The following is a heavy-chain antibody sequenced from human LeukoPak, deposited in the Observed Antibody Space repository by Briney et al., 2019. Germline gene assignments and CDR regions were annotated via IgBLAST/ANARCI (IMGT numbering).Heavy chain of an antibody. D-gene: IGHD3-10*01. V-gene: IGHV1-2*06. Sequence: ASVKVSCKASGYTFTGYYMHWVRQAPGQGLEWMGRINPNSGGTNYAQKFQGRVTMTGDTSISTAYMELSRLRSDDTAVYYCARARVRGAGWFDPWGQGTLVTVSS. J-gene: IGHJ5*02. CDR2: INPNSGGT. CDR1: GYTFTGYY. CDR3: ARARVRGAGWFDP.